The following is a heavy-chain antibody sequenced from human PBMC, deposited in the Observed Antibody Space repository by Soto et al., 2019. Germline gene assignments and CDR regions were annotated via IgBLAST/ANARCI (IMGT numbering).Heavy chain of an antibody. CDR3: AEVGVAGTARLYFDN. V-gene: IGHV3-30*18. D-gene: IGHD6-19*01. J-gene: IGHJ4*02. CDR1: GFTFSSFG. CDR2: ISYNGHDK. Sequence: LRLSCAASGFTFSSFGMHWVRQAPGKGLEWVALISYNGHDKYYADSVKGRFTISRDNSRNTLYLQMKSLRHEDTAVYYCAEVGVAGTARLYFDNWGQGTLVTVSS.